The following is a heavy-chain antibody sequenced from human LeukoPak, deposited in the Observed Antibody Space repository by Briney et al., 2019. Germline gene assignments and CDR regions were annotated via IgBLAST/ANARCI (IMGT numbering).Heavy chain of an antibody. CDR3: ARGPNFGDYVDFLDS. Sequence: GGSLRLSCAASGFTFSSHWMTWVRLAPGEGLEWVANIKQGGSQKYYVDSVKGRFTISRDDAKGTLFLQMNNLRAEDSALYYCARGPNFGDYVDFLDSWGQGTLVTVSS. CDR2: IKQGGSQK. V-gene: IGHV3-7*01. J-gene: IGHJ4*02. CDR1: GFTFSSHW. D-gene: IGHD4-17*01.